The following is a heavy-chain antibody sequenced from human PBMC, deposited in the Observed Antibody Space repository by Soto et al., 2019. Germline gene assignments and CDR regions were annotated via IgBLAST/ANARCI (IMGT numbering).Heavy chain of an antibody. J-gene: IGHJ4*02. CDR1: GFTFSNAW. Sequence: GGSLRLSCAASGFTFSNAWMNWARQAPGKGLEWVGRIKSKTDGETTDYAAPVKGRFTISRDDSKNTLYLQMNSLKTEDTAVYYCTTTDYSGFSGYWGQGTLVTVSS. D-gene: IGHD6-19*01. CDR3: TTTDYSGFSGY. V-gene: IGHV3-15*07. CDR2: IKSKTDGETT.